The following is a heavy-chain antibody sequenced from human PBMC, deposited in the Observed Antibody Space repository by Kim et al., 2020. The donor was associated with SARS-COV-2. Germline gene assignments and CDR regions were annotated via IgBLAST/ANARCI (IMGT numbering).Heavy chain of an antibody. J-gene: IGHJ3*02. V-gene: IGHV4-38-2*02. CDR2: IYHSGST. D-gene: IGHD4-17*01. CDR3: ARGNGDYDAFDI. CDR1: GYSISSGYY. Sequence: SETLSLTCTVSGYSISSGYYWGWIRQPPGEGLEWIGSIYHSGSTYYNPSLKSRVTISVDTSKNQFSLKLSSVTAADTAVYYCARGNGDYDAFDIWGQGT.